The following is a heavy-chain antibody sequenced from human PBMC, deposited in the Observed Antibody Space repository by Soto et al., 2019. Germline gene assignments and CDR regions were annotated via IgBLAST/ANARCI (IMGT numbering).Heavy chain of an antibody. CDR3: ARREIQGPIDY. V-gene: IGHV4-28*01. CDR1: GYSISSSNW. CDR2: IYYSGTT. D-gene: IGHD1-26*01. Sequence: QVQLQESGPGLVKPSDTLSLTCAVSGYSISSSNWWGWIRQPPGKGLEWIGYIYYSGTTYYNPSLKSRVPMSVYTSKNQFSLKLTSGTAVDTAVYYCARREIQGPIDYWGQGTLVTVSS. J-gene: IGHJ4*02.